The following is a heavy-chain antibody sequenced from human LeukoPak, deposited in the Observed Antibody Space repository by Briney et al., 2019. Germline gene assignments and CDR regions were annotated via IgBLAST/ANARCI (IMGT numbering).Heavy chain of an antibody. Sequence: GGSLRLSCGASWFTFSSYSIKCVRQAPGKGLEWVSSIKGRFTISRDNAKSSLFLQMNSLRAEDTAVYYCARAGHSAYKSGGDYWGQGTLVTVSS. CDR2: I. J-gene: IGHJ4*02. D-gene: IGHD5-12*01. CDR3: ARAGHSAYKSGGDY. V-gene: IGHV3-21*01. CDR1: WFTFSSYS.